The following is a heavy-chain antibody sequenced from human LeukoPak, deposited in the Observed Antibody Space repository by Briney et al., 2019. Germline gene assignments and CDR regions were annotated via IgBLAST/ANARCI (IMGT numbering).Heavy chain of an antibody. V-gene: IGHV4-30-2*01. CDR1: GASISSHY. J-gene: IGHJ4*02. Sequence: PSETLSLTCTVSGASISSHYWSWIRQPPGKGLEWIGYIYHSGSTYYNPSLKSRVTISVDRSKNQFSLKLSSVTAADTAVYYCARVRNGNVVELPSLFDYWGQGTLVTVSS. CDR3: ARVRNGNVVELPSLFDY. D-gene: IGHD1-7*01. CDR2: IYHSGST.